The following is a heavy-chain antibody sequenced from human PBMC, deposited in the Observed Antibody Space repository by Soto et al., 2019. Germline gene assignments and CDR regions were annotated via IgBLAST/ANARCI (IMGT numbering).Heavy chain of an antibody. CDR3: ARGKGQSSGGSSYGYYYYGMDV. CDR1: GGSFSGYC. D-gene: IGHD2-15*01. CDR2: INHSGST. Sequence: PSETLSLTCAVYGGSFSGYCWSWIRQPPGKGLEWMGEINHSGSTNYNPSLKSRVTISVDTSKNQFSLKLSSVTAAAAAVYYWARGKGQSSGGSSYGYYYYGMDVWGQGTTVTVSS. V-gene: IGHV4-34*01. J-gene: IGHJ6*02.